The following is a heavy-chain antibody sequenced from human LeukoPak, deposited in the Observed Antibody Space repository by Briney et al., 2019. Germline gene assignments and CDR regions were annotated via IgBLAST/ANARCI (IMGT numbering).Heavy chain of an antibody. J-gene: IGHJ6*02. CDR2: ISAYNGNT. D-gene: IGHD4-17*01. Sequence: ASVKVSCKASGYTFTSYGISWVRQAPGQGLEWMGWISAYNGNTNYAQKLQGRVTMTTDTSTSTAYMELRSLRSDDTAVYYCAREGERPTNDYGDYRGEPYYYGMDVWGQGTTVTVSS. V-gene: IGHV1-18*01. CDR3: AREGERPTNDYGDYRGEPYYYGMDV. CDR1: GYTFTSYG.